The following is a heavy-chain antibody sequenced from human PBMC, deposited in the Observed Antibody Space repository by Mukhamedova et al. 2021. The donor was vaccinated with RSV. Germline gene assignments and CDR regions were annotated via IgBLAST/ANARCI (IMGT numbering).Heavy chain of an antibody. CDR2: IYTSGST. V-gene: IGHV4-4*07. D-gene: IGHD1-26*01. Sequence: AGKGLEWIGRIYTSGSTNYNPSLKSRVTMSVDTSKNQFSLKLSSVTAADTAVYYCARVPRTYSGSYYFDYWGQGTLATVS. J-gene: IGHJ4*02. CDR3: ARVPRTYSGSYYFDY.